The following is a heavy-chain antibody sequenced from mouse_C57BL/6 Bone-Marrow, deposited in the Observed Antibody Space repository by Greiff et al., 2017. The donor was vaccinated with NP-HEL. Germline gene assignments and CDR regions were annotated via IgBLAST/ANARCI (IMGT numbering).Heavy chain of an antibody. J-gene: IGHJ1*03. D-gene: IGHD2-3*01. V-gene: IGHV1-39*01. CDR2: IYPNYGST. CDR1: GYSFTDYK. CDR3: ARNFYDYWYFDF. Sequence: VQLKEPGPELVKPGASVKISCKASGYSFTDYKMNWVKQSNGKSLEWIGVIYPNYGSTSYNQKFKGKATLTVDQSSSTAYMQLNSLTSEDSAVYYCARNFYDYWYFDFCDTGPTVTLSS.